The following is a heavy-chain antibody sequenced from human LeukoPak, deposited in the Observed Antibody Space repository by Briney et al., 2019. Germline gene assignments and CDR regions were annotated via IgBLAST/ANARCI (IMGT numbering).Heavy chain of an antibody. Sequence: SETLSLTCAVYGGSFSGYYWSWIRQPPGKGLEWIGEINHSGSTNYNPSLKSRVTISVDTSKNQFSLKLSSVTAADTAVYYCARDPEYYYDSSGPEYYFDYWGQGALVTVSS. J-gene: IGHJ4*02. CDR1: GGSFSGYY. CDR3: ARDPEYYYDSSGPEYYFDY. CDR2: INHSGST. V-gene: IGHV4-34*01. D-gene: IGHD3-22*01.